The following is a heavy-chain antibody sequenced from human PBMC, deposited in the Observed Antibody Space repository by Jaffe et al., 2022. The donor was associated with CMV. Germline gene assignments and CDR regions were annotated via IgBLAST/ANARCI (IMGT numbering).Heavy chain of an antibody. CDR3: VRDADWAFDY. J-gene: IGHJ4*02. D-gene: IGHD3-9*01. CDR1: GFTFSRYA. V-gene: IGHV3-48*02. Sequence: EVQLVESGGGLVQPGGSLRLSCAASGFTFSRYAMNWVRQAPGKGLEWLSHINSASDLMDYADSVRGRFTISRDNAKDSLFLQMNSLRDEDTAIYFCVRDADWAFDYWGQGTLVTVSS. CDR2: INSASDLM.